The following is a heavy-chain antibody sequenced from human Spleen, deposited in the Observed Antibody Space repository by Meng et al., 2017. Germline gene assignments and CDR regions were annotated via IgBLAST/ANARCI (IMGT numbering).Heavy chain of an antibody. CDR1: GGTFSRYA. V-gene: IGHV1-2*02. CDR2: VNPNSGGT. J-gene: IGHJ6*02. D-gene: IGHD1-26*01. Sequence: ASVKVSCKASGGTFSRYAISWVRQAPGQGLEWMGWVNPNSGGTNYAQKFQGRVTMTRDTSISTAYMELSRLRSDDTAVYYCAREDLIVGATRYYYYGMDVWGQGTTVTVSS. CDR3: AREDLIVGATRYYYYGMDV.